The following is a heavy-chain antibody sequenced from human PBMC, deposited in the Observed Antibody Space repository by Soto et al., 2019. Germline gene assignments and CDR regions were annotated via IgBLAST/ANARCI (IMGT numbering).Heavy chain of an antibody. J-gene: IGHJ5*02. CDR1: GFTFSDYY. V-gene: IGHV3-11*01. D-gene: IGHD3-10*01. Sequence: QVQLVESGGGLVKPGGSLRLSCAASGFTFSDYYMSWIRQAPGKGLEWVSYISSSGSTIYYADSVKGRFPISRDNAKNSLYLQMNSLGDEDTAVYDCARIRYYDSGSSINWFDPWGQGTLVTVSS. CDR3: ARIRYYDSGSSINWFDP. CDR2: ISSSGSTI.